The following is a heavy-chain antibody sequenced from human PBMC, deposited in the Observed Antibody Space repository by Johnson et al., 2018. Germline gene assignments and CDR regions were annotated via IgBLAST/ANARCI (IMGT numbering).Heavy chain of an antibody. V-gene: IGHV3-13*01. Sequence: VQLQESGGNSVQPGGSLRLSCAASGFTLRTHDMHWVRQGPGKGMEWVSLGATLEDAFYPASVKGRFTVSRDNAHNSGSLQMNSLTAEDTGSDYCVRSGGQDYRCMDVWRQGPPVTVAS. J-gene: IGHJ6*02. CDR1: GFTLRTHD. CDR2: GATLEDA. CDR3: VRSGGQDYRCMDV. D-gene: IGHD2-15*01.